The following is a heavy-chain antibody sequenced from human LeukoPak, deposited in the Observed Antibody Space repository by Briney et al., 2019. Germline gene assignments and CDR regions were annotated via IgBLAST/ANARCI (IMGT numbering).Heavy chain of an antibody. CDR2: IYYSGNT. J-gene: IGHJ4*02. CDR3: ARVDYYDNSGYFLFDY. D-gene: IGHD3-22*01. CDR1: GGSISSYY. Sequence: KASETLSLTCTVSGGSISSYYWSWIRQPPGKGLEWIGYIYYSGNTNYNPSLKSRVTISVDTSKNLFSLKLSSVTAADTAVYYCARVDYYDNSGYFLFDYWGQGTLVTVSS. V-gene: IGHV4-59*01.